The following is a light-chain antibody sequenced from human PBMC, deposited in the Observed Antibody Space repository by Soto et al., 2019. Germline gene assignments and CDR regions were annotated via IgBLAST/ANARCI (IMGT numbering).Light chain of an antibody. V-gene: IGKV1-39*01. J-gene: IGKJ3*01. Sequence: DIQMTQSPSSLSASVGDRVTITCRAGQSISSSLNWYQQKPGKAPKLLIYAASNLQSGVPSRFSGSGSGTDFTLTISSLQPEDFATYYCQQSYNTPFTFGPGTKVEI. CDR3: QQSYNTPFT. CDR2: AAS. CDR1: QSISSS.